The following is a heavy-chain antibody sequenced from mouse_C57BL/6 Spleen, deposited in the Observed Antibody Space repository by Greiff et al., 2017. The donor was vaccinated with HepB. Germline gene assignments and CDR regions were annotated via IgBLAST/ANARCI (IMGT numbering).Heavy chain of an antibody. CDR2: IYPGGGYT. Sequence: VQLQQSGAELVRPGTSVKMSCKASGYTFTNYWIGWAKQSPGHGLEWIGDIYPGGGYTNYNEKFKGKATLTADKSSSTAYMQFSSLTSEDSAIYYCARNYGSSYSYFDVWGTGTTVTVSS. V-gene: IGHV1-63*01. J-gene: IGHJ1*03. CDR1: GYTFTNYW. D-gene: IGHD1-1*01. CDR3: ARNYGSSYSYFDV.